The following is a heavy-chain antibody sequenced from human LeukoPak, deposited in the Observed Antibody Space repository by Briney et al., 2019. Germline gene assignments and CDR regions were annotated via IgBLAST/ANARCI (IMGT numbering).Heavy chain of an antibody. J-gene: IGHJ3*02. Sequence: ASVKVSCKASGYTFTSYGISWVRQPPGPGLEWMGWISAYNGNTNYAQKVQGRVSITTDTSTRTAYMERRSLRSDDTAVYYCARDPGGSYLAFDIGGEGRMVTVSS. CDR3: ARDPGGSYLAFDI. CDR1: GYTFTSYG. D-gene: IGHD3-10*01. CDR2: ISAYNGNT. V-gene: IGHV1-18*04.